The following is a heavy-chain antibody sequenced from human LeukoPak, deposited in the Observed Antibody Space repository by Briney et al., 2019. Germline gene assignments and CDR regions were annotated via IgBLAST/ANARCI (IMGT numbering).Heavy chain of an antibody. CDR1: GGTFSSYA. D-gene: IGHD3-3*01. Sequence: SVKVSCKASGGTFSSYAISWVRQARGQGLEWMGGIIPIFGTANYAQKFQGRVTITADESTSTAYMELSSLRSEDTAVYYCAVPRGIFGVEPYYMDVWGKGTTVTVSS. CDR2: IIPIFGTA. CDR3: AVPRGIFGVEPYYMDV. V-gene: IGHV1-69*13. J-gene: IGHJ6*03.